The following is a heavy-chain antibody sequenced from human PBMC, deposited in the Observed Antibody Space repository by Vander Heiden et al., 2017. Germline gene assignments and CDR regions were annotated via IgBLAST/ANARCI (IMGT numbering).Heavy chain of an antibody. V-gene: IGHV3-23*01. CDR3: AKNGPDGGQRKSFDY. CDR1: GFTFRSYA. D-gene: IGHD4-17*01. CDR2: ISGSGGST. Sequence: EVHLLEAGGGLLQPGGSLRLPCAASGFTFRSYAMRWVRQAPGKGLEWVSTISGSGGSTYYADSVKGRFTISRDNSKNTLYLQMNSLRAEDTAVYYCAKNGPDGGQRKSFDYWGQGTLVTVSS. J-gene: IGHJ4*02.